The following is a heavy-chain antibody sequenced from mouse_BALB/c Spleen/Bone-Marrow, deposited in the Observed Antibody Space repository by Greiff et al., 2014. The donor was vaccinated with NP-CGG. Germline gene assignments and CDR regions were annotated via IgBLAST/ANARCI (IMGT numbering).Heavy chain of an antibody. V-gene: IGHV5-6-5*01. Sequence: EVHLVESGGGLVKPGGSLKLSCAASGFTFSSYAMSWVRQTPEKRLEWVASISSGGSTYYPDSVKGRFTISRDNARNILYLQMSSLRSEDTAMYYCARAEDYYFDYWGQGTTLTVSS. CDR3: ARAEDYYFDY. CDR2: ISSGGST. CDR1: GFTFSSYA. J-gene: IGHJ2*01.